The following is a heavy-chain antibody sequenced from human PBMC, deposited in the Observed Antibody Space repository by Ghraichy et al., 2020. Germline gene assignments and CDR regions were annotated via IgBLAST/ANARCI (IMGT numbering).Heavy chain of an antibody. CDR3: ATLPRLEARPYLDF. Sequence: GGSLRLSCVASGFTFSSYWMQWVRQTPGKGLVWISHINSDGSGTNYADSVEGRFTISRDNAKNTVYLQMNSLRAEDTAVYYCATLPRLEARPYLDFWGQGTLVTVSS. CDR2: INSDGSGT. J-gene: IGHJ4*02. CDR1: GFTFSSYW. D-gene: IGHD6-6*01. V-gene: IGHV3-74*01.